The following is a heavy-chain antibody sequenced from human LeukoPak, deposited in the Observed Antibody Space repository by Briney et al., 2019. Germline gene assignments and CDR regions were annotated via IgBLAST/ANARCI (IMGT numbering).Heavy chain of an antibody. CDR2: IKEDGSEI. CDR3: ARGPY. CDR1: RFTFSRSW. J-gene: IGHJ4*02. Sequence: TGGSLRPPCAASRFTFSRSWMSWVRQAPGKGLEWVASIKEDGSEIYYVDSVKGRFTISRDNAKNSLYLQMNSLRAEDTAIYYCARGPYWGQGTLVTVSS. V-gene: IGHV3-7*01.